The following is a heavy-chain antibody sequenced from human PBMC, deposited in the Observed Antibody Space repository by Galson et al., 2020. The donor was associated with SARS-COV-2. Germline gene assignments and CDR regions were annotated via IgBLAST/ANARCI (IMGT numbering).Heavy chain of an antibody. CDR1: SGSINDYY. J-gene: IGHJ4*02. CDR2: IYYSGGA. Sequence: ASETLSLTCNVSSGSINDYYWSWIRQPLGKGLEWIAYIYYSGGANYNPSLESRVTIAVDTSKNQFSLHLRSVTAADTAVYYCARAGRERCSGGSCYPKFDYWGQGTLVTVSS. CDR3: ARAGRERCSGGSCYPKFDY. V-gene: IGHV4-59*01. D-gene: IGHD2-15*01.